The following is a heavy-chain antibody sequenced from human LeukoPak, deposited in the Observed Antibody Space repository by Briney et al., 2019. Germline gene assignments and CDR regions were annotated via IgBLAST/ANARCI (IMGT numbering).Heavy chain of an antibody. CDR1: GGSISSYY. J-gene: IGHJ4*02. D-gene: IGHD3-22*01. Sequence: PSETLSLTCTVSGGSISSYYWSWIRQPPGKGLEWIGYIYYSGSTNYNPSLKSRVTISVDTSKNQFSLKLSSVTAADTAVYYCARRGYYDSSGYYTFDYWGQGTLVTVSS. CDR3: ARRGYYDSSGYYTFDY. V-gene: IGHV4-59*08. CDR2: IYYSGST.